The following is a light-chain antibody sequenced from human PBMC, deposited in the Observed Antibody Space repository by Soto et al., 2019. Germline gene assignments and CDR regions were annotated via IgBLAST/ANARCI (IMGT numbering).Light chain of an antibody. CDR2: SSN. Sequence: QSGLTQPPSASGTPGQRVTISCSGSSSNIGSNSVNWYQQLPGTAPKLLMYSSNQRPSGVPDRFSGSKSGTSASLAISGLQSEDEADYYCAAWDDSLNGVVFGGGTQLTVL. J-gene: IGLJ7*01. CDR1: SSNIGSNS. V-gene: IGLV1-44*01. CDR3: AAWDDSLNGVV.